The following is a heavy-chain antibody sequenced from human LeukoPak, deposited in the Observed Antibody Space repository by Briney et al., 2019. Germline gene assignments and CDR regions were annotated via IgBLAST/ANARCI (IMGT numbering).Heavy chain of an antibody. J-gene: IGHJ4*02. CDR1: GGSFSGYY. D-gene: IGHD4-11*01. V-gene: IGHV4-59*01. CDR2: IFYSGNT. Sequence: SETLSLTCAVYGGSFSGYYWGWIRQPPGKGLEWIGYIFYSGNTNYNPSLKSRVTISLDASKNQFSLKLSSVTAADTAVYYCARGYLQPLDSWGQGTLVTVSS. CDR3: ARGYLQPLDS.